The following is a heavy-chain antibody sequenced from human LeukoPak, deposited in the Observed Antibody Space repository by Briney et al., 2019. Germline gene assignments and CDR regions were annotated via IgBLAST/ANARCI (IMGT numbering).Heavy chain of an antibody. J-gene: IGHJ4*02. V-gene: IGHV3-23*01. CDR3: AFDWGFDY. CDR1: GCSSRHYA. D-gene: IGHD3-16*01. Sequence: PGGSLTLTCTVSGCSSRHYAMRWVHPAAGKGLEWVSSITSSGDDTFYAASVEGRFTISRDNTWDTVFLQMNSLSADDTAVYYCAFDWGFDYWGQGTLVTVSS. CDR2: ITSSGDDT.